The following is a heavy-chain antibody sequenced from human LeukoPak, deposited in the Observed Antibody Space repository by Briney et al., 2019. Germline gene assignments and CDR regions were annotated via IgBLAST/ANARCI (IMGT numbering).Heavy chain of an antibody. CDR1: GFTFDDYT. D-gene: IGHD6-13*01. Sequence: GGSLRLSCAASGFTFDDYTMHWVRHAPGKGLEWVSLISWDGGSTYYADSVKGRFTISRDNSKNSLYLQMNSLRTEDTALYYCAKDLNKYSSSCPGYWGQGTLVTVSS. J-gene: IGHJ4*02. V-gene: IGHV3-43*01. CDR3: AKDLNKYSSSCPGY. CDR2: ISWDGGST.